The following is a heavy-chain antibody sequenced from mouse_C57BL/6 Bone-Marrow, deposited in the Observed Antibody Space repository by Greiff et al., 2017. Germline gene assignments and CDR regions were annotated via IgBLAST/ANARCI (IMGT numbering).Heavy chain of an antibody. V-gene: IGHV1-81*01. D-gene: IGHD1-1*01. Sequence: QVQLKQSGAELARPGASVKLSCKASGYTFTSYGISWVKQRTGQGLEWIGEIYPRSGNTYYNEKFKGKATLTADKSSSTAYMELRSLTSGDSAVYFCAKRGGSILYYFDYWGQGTTLTVSS. CDR2: IYPRSGNT. CDR3: AKRGGSILYYFDY. CDR1: GYTFTSYG. J-gene: IGHJ2*01.